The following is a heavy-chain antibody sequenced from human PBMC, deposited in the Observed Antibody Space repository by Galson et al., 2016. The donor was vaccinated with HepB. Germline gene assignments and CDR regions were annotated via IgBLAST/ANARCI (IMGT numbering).Heavy chain of an antibody. D-gene: IGHD5-12*01. J-gene: IGHJ3*02. CDR2: INQSGSV. CDR3: ARGGENSWYENDAFDI. CDR1: VGPFSGYY. V-gene: IGHV4-34*01. Sequence: SETLSLTCAVYVGPFSGYYWSWIRQPPGKGLEWIGDINQSGSVNYNPSLKSRVSISSDTFNNEFFMKLTSVTAADTAIYFCARGGENSWYENDAFDIWGPGTTVTVSS.